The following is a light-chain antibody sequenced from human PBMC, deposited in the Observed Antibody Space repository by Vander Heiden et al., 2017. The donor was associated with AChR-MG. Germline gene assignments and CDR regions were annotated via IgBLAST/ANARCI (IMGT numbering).Light chain of an antibody. Sequence: DIQMTQSHSTLSASVGDRVTITCRDSQSISSWLAWYQQKPGKAPKLLIYDASSLESGVPSRFSGSGSGTEFTLTISSLQPDDFATYYCQQDNSYSWTFGQGTKAEIK. V-gene: IGKV1-5*01. J-gene: IGKJ1*01. CDR3: QQDNSYSWT. CDR1: QSISSW. CDR2: DAS.